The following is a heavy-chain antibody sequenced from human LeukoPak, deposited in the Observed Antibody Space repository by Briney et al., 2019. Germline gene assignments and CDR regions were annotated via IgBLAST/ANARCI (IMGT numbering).Heavy chain of an antibody. Sequence: PGGSLRHSCAASGFTFSSYSMNWVRQAPGKGLEWVSFISSSSSTIYYADSVKGRFTISRDNAKNSLYLQMNSLRAEDTAVYYCARDRGGSYSAIDYWGQGTLVTVSS. J-gene: IGHJ4*02. CDR1: GFTFSSYS. CDR3: ARDRGGSYSAIDY. V-gene: IGHV3-48*04. CDR2: ISSSSSTI. D-gene: IGHD1-26*01.